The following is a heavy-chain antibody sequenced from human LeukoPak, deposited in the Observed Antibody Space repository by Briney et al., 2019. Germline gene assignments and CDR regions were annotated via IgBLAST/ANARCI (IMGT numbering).Heavy chain of an antibody. CDR1: GFTFSSYS. J-gene: IGHJ5*02. CDR3: ANSRGHGSGNL. V-gene: IGHV3-23*01. D-gene: IGHD3-10*01. CDR2: ISGSGDRT. Sequence: GGSPRLSCAASGFTFSSYSMSWVRQAPGKGLEWVLGISGSGDRTYYADAVKGRFTISRDNSKNTVYLQMDSLRAEDTAVYYCANSRGHGSGNLWGQGTLVTVSS.